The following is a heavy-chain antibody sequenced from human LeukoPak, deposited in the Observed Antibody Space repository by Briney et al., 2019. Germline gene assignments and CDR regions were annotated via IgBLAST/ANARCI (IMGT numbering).Heavy chain of an antibody. J-gene: IGHJ5*02. Sequence: AGGSLRLSCAASGFTFSSYWMSWVRQAPGKGLEWVANIEQDGSEKYYVDSVKGRFTISRENAKNSLYLQMNSLRAGDTAVYYCARDNIPQWLLGFDPWGQGTLVTVSS. V-gene: IGHV3-7*01. CDR3: ARDNIPQWLLGFDP. D-gene: IGHD6-19*01. CDR2: IEQDGSEK. CDR1: GFTFSSYW.